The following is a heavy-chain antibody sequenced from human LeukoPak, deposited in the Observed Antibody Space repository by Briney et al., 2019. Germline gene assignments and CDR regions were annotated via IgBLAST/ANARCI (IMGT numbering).Heavy chain of an antibody. CDR1: GFTFSSYA. V-gene: IGHV3-23*01. CDR3: AKVYRYSKRGYYFDY. Sequence: GGSLRLSCAASGFTFSSYAMSWVRQAPGKGLEWVSAISGSGGSTYYADSVKGRFTISRDNSKNTLYLQMNSLRAEDTVVYYCAKVYRYSKRGYYFDYWGQGTLVTVSS. J-gene: IGHJ4*02. D-gene: IGHD2-15*01. CDR2: ISGSGGST.